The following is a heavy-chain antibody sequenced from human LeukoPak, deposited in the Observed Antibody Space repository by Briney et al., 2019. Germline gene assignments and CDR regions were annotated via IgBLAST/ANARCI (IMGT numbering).Heavy chain of an antibody. CDR1: GYSISSGYY. V-gene: IGHV4-38-2*01. D-gene: IGHD2-2*02. J-gene: IGHJ4*02. CDR2: IHHSGST. CDR3: ARRIYCNTTSCYTDYFFDY. Sequence: SETLSLTXAVSGYSISSGYYWGWIRQPPGKGLEWIGSIHHSGSTYNNPSLKSRVTISVDTSKNQFSLKLSSVTAADTAVYYCARRIYCNTTSCYTDYFFDYWGQGTLVTVSS.